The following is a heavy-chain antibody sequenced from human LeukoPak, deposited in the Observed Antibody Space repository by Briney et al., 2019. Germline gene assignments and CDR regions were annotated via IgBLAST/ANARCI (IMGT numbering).Heavy chain of an antibody. Sequence: ASVKVSCKASGYTFTGYYMHWVRQAPGQGLEWMGWINPNSGGTNYAQKFQGRVTMTRDTSISTAYMELSRLRSDDTAVYYCARPKLELRFKQYNWFDPWGQGTLVTVSS. CDR3: ARPKLELRFKQYNWFDP. V-gene: IGHV1-2*02. CDR2: INPNSGGT. J-gene: IGHJ5*02. D-gene: IGHD1-7*01. CDR1: GYTFTGYY.